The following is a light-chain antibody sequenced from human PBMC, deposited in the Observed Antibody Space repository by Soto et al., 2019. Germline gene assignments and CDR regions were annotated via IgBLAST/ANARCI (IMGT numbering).Light chain of an antibody. CDR1: SSDVGGYDY. V-gene: IGLV2-14*01. J-gene: IGLJ1*01. CDR2: EVS. Sequence: QSALTQPASVSGSPGQSITISCTGTSSDVGGYDYVSWYQLHPGKAPKLMVFEVSNRPSGVSYRFSGSKSGNTASLTISGLQAEDEADFFGSSYSISTAYLFGTGTKVTVL. CDR3: SSYSISTAYL.